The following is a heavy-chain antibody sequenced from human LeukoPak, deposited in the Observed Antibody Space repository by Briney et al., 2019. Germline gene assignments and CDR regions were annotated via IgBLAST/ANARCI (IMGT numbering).Heavy chain of an antibody. V-gene: IGHV4-39*01. Sequence: SETLSLTCTVSGGSVSSGSYYWSWIRQPPGKGLEWIGNIYYSGSTYYNPSLKSRVTISVDTSKNQFSLRLSSVTAADTAVYYCARHRRSDIVVVTAIDYWGQGTLVTVSS. CDR1: GGSVSSGSYY. CDR3: ARHRRSDIVVVTAIDY. CDR2: IYYSGST. J-gene: IGHJ4*02. D-gene: IGHD2-21*02.